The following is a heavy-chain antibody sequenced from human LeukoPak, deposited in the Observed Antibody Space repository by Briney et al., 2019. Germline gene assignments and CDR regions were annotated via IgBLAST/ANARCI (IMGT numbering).Heavy chain of an antibody. J-gene: IGHJ4*02. CDR1: GFAFSSYA. V-gene: IGHV3-30-3*01. CDR2: ISYDGSKK. Sequence: GGSLRLSCAASGFAFSSYAMHWVRQAPGKGLEWVAVISYDGSKKYYADSVKGRFTISRDNSKNTLYLQMNSLRAEDTAVYYCARDAAAVAGTEYYFDYWGQGTLVTVSS. CDR3: ARDAAAVAGTEYYFDY. D-gene: IGHD6-19*01.